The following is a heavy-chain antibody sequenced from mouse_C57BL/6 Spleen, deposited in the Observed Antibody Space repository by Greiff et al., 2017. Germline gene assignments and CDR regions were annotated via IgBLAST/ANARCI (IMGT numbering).Heavy chain of an antibody. D-gene: IGHD2-5*01. CDR1: GFTFSDYY. J-gene: IGHJ4*01. CDR2: INYDGSST. V-gene: IGHV5-16*01. CDR3: ARGHYSNSYAMDY. Sequence: EVQGVESEGGLVQPGSSLKLSCTASGFTFSDYYMAWVRQVPEKGLEWVANINYDGSSTYYLDSLKSRFIISRDNAKNLLYLQMSSLTSEDTATDYGARGHYSNSYAMDYWGQGTSVTVSS.